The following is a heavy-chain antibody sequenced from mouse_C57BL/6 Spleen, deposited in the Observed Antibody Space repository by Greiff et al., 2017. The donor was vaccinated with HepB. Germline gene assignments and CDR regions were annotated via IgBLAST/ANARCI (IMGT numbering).Heavy chain of an antibody. CDR3: ARSVYYGYDEEAWFAY. CDR1: GFTFSDYG. V-gene: IGHV5-17*01. J-gene: IGHJ3*01. Sequence: EVKLVESGGGLVKPGGSLKLSCAASGFTFSDYGMHWVRQAPEKGLEWVAYISSGSSTIYYADTVKGRFTISRDNAKNTLFLQMTSLRSEDTAMYYCARSVYYGYDEEAWFAYWGQGTLVTVSA. CDR2: ISSGSSTI. D-gene: IGHD2-2*01.